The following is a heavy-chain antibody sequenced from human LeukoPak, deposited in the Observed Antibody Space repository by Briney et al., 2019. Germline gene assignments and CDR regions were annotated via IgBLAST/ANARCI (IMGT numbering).Heavy chain of an antibody. J-gene: IGHJ4*02. Sequence: SETLSLTCTVSGGSVSSGSYYWSWIRQPPGKGLEWIGYIYYSGSTNYNPSLKSRVTISVDTSKNQFSLKLSSVTAADTAVYYCARDRYCSSTSCRTFDYWGQGTLVTVSS. CDR1: GGSVSSGSYY. CDR2: IYYSGST. V-gene: IGHV4-61*01. CDR3: ARDRYCSSTSCRTFDY. D-gene: IGHD2-2*01.